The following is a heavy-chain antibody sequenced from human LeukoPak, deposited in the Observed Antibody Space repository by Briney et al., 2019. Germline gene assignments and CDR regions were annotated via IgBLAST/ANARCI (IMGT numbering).Heavy chain of an antibody. CDR2: IDHRGST. J-gene: IGHJ4*02. D-gene: IGHD6-13*01. V-gene: IGHV4-34*01. CDR3: VTPIGDSSTSEH. CDR1: GGSFSGYY. Sequence: KPSETLSFTCAVYGGSFSGYYWSWSRQPPGKGLEWIGEIDHRGSTNYNPSLKSRVTISVDTSKNQFSLRLSSVTTADTAVYYCVTPIGDSSTSEHWGQGTLVTVSS.